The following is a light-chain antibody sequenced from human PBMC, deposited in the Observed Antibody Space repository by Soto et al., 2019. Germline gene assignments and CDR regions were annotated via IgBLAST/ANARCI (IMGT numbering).Light chain of an antibody. CDR1: QSVDTTF. V-gene: IGKV3-20*01. Sequence: EIVLTQSPGSLSLSPGQGATLSCRARQSVDTTFFAWYQKKPGQAPRLLIYGASKRATGIPDRFSGSGSGTDFTLIIIRLEPEDFAVYYCQQYMSSVTFGQGTKVEIK. CDR3: QQYMSSVT. CDR2: GAS. J-gene: IGKJ1*01.